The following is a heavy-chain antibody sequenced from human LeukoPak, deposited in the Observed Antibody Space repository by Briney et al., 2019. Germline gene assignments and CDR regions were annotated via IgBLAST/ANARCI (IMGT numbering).Heavy chain of an antibody. J-gene: IGHJ6*04. D-gene: IGHD2-2*01. Sequence: PSETLSLTCAVYGGSFSGYYWSWIRQPPGKGLEWIGEINHSGSTNYNPSLKSRVTISVDTSKNQFSLKLSSVTAADTAVYYCARGPGDFSSTSCYADYYYYGMDVWGKGTTVTVSS. CDR1: GGSFSGYY. CDR3: ARGPGDFSSTSCYADYYYYGMDV. CDR2: INHSGST. V-gene: IGHV4-34*01.